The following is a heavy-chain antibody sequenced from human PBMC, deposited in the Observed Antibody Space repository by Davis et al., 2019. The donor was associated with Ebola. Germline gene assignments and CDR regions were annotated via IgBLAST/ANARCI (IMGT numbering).Heavy chain of an antibody. Sequence: AASVKVSCKASGYTFTSYYMHWVRQAPGQGLEWVGWISAYDDKTRYAQKMQGRVIMNIDTSTTTVYMELRDLRPDDTAVYYCARDMNHHGFWDCGHWGQGTLVTVSS. D-gene: IGHD3/OR15-3a*01. J-gene: IGHJ4*02. CDR3: ARDMNHHGFWDCGH. CDR1: GYTFTSYY. CDR2: ISAYDDKT. V-gene: IGHV1-18*04.